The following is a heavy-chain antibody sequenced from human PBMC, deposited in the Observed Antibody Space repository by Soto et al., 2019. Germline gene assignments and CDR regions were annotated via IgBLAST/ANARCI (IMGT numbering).Heavy chain of an antibody. CDR1: GGSISSSSYY. J-gene: IGHJ4*02. V-gene: IGHV4-39*02. D-gene: IGHD5-12*01. CDR2: IYYSGST. Sequence: SETLSLTCTVSGGSISSSSYYWGWIRQPPGKGLEWIGSIYYSGSTYYNPSLKSRVTISVDTSKNQFSLKLSSVTAADTAVYYCARDVDIVGSFDYWGQGTLVTVSS. CDR3: ARDVDIVGSFDY.